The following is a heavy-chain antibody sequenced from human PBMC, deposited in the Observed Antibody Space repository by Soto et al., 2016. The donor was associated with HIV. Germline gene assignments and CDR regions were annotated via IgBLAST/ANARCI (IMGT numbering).Heavy chain of an antibody. CDR3: ARLRWGLVGXTTFDY. Sequence: QLQLQESGPGLVKPSETLSLTCTVSGGSISSNSYYWGWIRQPPGKGLEWIGSIYYSGSTYYNPSLKSRVTISVDTSKNQFSLKLSSVTAADTAVYYCARLRWGLVGXTTFDYWGQGPWSPSPQ. V-gene: IGHV4-39*01. D-gene: IGHD1-26*01. CDR1: GGSISSNSYY. CDR2: IYYSGST. J-gene: IGHJ4*02.